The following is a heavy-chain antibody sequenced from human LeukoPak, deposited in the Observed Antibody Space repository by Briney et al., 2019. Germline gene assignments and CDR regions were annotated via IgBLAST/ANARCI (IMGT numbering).Heavy chain of an antibody. CDR2: INHSGST. CDR3: ARLNLGKLPPGIAAAGTPVVFDY. Sequence: KPSETLSLTCAVYGGSFSGYYWSWIRQPPGKGLEWIGEINHSGSTNYNPSLKSRVTISVDTSKNQFSLKLSSVTAADTAVYYCARLNLGKLPPGIAAAGTPVVFDYWGQGTLVTVSS. D-gene: IGHD6-13*01. J-gene: IGHJ4*02. CDR1: GGSFSGYY. V-gene: IGHV4-34*01.